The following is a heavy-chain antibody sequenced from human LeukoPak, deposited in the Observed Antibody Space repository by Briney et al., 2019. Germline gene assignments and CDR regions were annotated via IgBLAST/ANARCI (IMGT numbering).Heavy chain of an antibody. D-gene: IGHD6-13*01. J-gene: IGHJ4*02. V-gene: IGHV1-3*01. Sequence: ASVKVSCKASGYTLTNYAMHWLRQAPGQRLEWMGWIHAGNGDTDYAQKFQGRVTISRDTSASTAYMELSSLTSADTAVYYCARDKTSTWYGAIDFWGQGALVTVSS. CDR2: IHAGNGDT. CDR1: GYTLTNYA. CDR3: ARDKTSTWYGAIDF.